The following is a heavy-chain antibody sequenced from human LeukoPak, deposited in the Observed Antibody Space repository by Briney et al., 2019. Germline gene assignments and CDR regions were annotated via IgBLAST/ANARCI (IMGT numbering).Heavy chain of an antibody. J-gene: IGHJ3*02. CDR3: ARDLGVSSASGSYYASDI. CDR1: GYTFTGYY. D-gene: IGHD3-10*01. CDR2: INPNSGGT. V-gene: IGHV1-2*02. Sequence: ASVKVSCKASGYTFTGYYMHWVRQAPRQGLEWMGWINPNSGGTNYAQKFQGRVTMTRDTSISTAYMELSRLRSDDTAVYYCARDLGVSSASGSYYASDIWGQGTMVTVSS.